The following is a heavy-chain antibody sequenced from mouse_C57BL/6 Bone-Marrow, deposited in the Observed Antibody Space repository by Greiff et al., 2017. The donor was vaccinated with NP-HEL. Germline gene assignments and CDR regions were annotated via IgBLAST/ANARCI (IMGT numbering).Heavy chain of an antibody. CDR3: ARKTDYYGSSYENDY. CDR1: GYSFTGYY. Sequence: EVKLMESGPELVKPGASVKISCKASGYSFTGYYMNWVKQSPEKSLEWIGEINPSTGGTTYNQKFKAKATLTVDKSSSTAYMQLKSLTSEDSAVYYCARKTDYYGSSYENDYWGQGTTLTVSS. CDR2: INPSTGGT. D-gene: IGHD1-1*01. V-gene: IGHV1-42*01. J-gene: IGHJ2*01.